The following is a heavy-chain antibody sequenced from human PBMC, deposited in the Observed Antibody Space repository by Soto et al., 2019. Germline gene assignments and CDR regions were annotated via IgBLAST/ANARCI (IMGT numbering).Heavy chain of an antibody. D-gene: IGHD4-4*01. CDR2: IYHSVST. CDR1: GGSISSSNW. CDR3: ARNDYRNYLYCFYGMDV. V-gene: IGHV4-4*02. Sequence: PSETLSLMSAVSGGSISSSNWWSWVRQPPGKGLEWIGEIYHSVSTNYNPSLKSRVTISVDKSKNQFSLKLSSVTAADTAVYYCARNDYRNYLYCFYGMDVWGQ. J-gene: IGHJ6*02.